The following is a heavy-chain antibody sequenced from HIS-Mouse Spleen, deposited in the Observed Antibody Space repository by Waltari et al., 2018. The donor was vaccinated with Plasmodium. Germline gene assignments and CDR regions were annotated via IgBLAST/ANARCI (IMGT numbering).Heavy chain of an antibody. J-gene: IGHJ3*02. V-gene: IGHV1-2*02. CDR1: GYTFTGYY. CDR2: INPNSGGT. D-gene: IGHD7-27*01. Sequence: QVQLVQSGAEVKKPGASVKVSCKASGYTFTGYYMHWVRQAPGQGREWMGWINPNSGGTNYAQKFQGRVTMTRDTSISTAYMELRRLRSDDTAVYYCARDVGTGVGAFDIWGQGTMVTVSS. CDR3: ARDVGTGVGAFDI.